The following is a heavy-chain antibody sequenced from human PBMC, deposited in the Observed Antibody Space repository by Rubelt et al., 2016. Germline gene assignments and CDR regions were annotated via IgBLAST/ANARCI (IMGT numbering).Heavy chain of an antibody. D-gene: IGHD6-13*01. Sequence: QPPGKGLEWIGYIYYSGSTNYNPSLKSRVTISVDTSKNQFSLKLSSVTAADTAVYYCARGRIAAAGTCDYWGQGTLVTVSS. J-gene: IGHJ4*02. CDR2: IYYSGST. CDR3: ARGRIAAAGTCDY. V-gene: IGHV4-59*12.